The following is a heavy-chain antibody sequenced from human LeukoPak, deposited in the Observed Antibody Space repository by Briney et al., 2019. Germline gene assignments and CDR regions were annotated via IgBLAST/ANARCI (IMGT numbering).Heavy chain of an antibody. CDR3: ATDSAAAGTNYYGMDV. CDR1: GYTLTELS. J-gene: IGHJ6*02. V-gene: IGHV1-24*01. CDR2: FDPEDGET. Sequence: ASVKVSCKVSGYTLTELSMHWVRQAPGKGLEWMGGFDPEDGETIYAQKFQGRVTMTEDTSTDTAYMELSSLRSEDTAVYYCATDSAAAGTNYYGMDVWGQGTTVTVSS. D-gene: IGHD6-13*01.